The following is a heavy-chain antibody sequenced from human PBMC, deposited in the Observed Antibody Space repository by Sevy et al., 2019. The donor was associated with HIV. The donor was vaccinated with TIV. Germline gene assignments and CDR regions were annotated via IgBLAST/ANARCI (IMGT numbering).Heavy chain of an antibody. V-gene: IGHV4-61*01. J-gene: IGHJ4*02. Sequence: SETLSLTCTVSGGSVSSGSYYWSWIRQPPGKGLEWIGYIYYSGSTNYNPSLKSRVTISVDTSKNQFSLKLSSVTAADTAMYYCARVTPYSGYELFDYWGQGTLVTVSS. CDR1: GGSVSSGSYY. CDR2: IYYSGST. D-gene: IGHD5-12*01. CDR3: ARVTPYSGYELFDY.